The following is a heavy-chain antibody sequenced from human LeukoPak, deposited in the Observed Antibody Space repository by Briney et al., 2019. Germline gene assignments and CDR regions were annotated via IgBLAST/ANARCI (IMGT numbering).Heavy chain of an antibody. CDR1: GFTFRSYW. CDR2: ISPDGGST. V-gene: IGHV3-74*01. Sequence: PGGSLRLSCVASGFTFRSYWMHWVRQTPGKGLVWVSRISPDGGSTAYADSVKGRFTISRDNARNTLYLQLSSLGAEDTALYYCARVSSLWSFDSWGQGTLVTVSS. CDR3: ARVSSLWSFDS. D-gene: IGHD3-10*01. J-gene: IGHJ4*02.